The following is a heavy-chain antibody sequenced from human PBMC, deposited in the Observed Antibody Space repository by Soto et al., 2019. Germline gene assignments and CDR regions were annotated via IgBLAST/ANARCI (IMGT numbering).Heavy chain of an antibody. J-gene: IGHJ4*02. Sequence: PGGSLRLSCAASGFTFSDYYMSWIRQAPGKGLEWVSYISSSGSTIYYADSVEGRFTISRDNAKNSLYLQMNSLRAEDTAVYYCARAEEGWLQLRQHIDYWGQGTLVTVSS. CDR3: ARAEEGWLQLRQHIDY. CDR2: ISSSGSTI. V-gene: IGHV3-11*01. CDR1: GFTFSDYY. D-gene: IGHD5-12*01.